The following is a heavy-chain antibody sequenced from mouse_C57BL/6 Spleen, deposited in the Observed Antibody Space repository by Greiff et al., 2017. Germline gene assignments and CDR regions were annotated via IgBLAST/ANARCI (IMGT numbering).Heavy chain of an antibody. CDR1: GFSFNTYA. J-gene: IGHJ4*01. CDR3: VRGLSYAMDY. Sequence: EVKLEESGGGLVQPKGSLTLSCAASGFSFNTYAMNWVRQAPGKGLEWVARIRSKSNNYATYYADSVKDRFTISRDDSESMLYLQMNNLKTEDTAMYYCVRGLSYAMDYWGQGTSVTVSS. V-gene: IGHV10-1*01. CDR2: IRSKSNNYAT.